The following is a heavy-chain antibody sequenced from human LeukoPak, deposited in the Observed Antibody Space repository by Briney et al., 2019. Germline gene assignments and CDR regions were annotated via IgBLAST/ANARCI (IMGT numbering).Heavy chain of an antibody. V-gene: IGHV4-34*01. CDR1: GGSFSGYY. CDR3: ARGFSGWYYFDY. CDR2: INHSGST. J-gene: IGHJ4*02. Sequence: SETLSLTCAVYGGSFSGYYWSWIRQPPGKGLEWIGEINHSGSTNYNPSLKSRVTISVDTSKNQFSLKLSSVTAADTAMYYRARGFSGWYYFDYWGQGTLVTVSS. D-gene: IGHD6-19*01.